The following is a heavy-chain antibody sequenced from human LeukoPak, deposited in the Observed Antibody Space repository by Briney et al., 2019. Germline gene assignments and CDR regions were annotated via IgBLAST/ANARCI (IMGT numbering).Heavy chain of an antibody. CDR3: ARDYYDILTGLNWFDP. Sequence: SETLSLTCTVSGGSISSSSYYWGWIRQPPGKGLEWIGSIYYSGSTYYNPSLKSRVTISVDTSKNQFSLKLSSVTAADTAVYYCARDYYDILTGLNWFDPLGQGTLVTVSS. D-gene: IGHD3-9*01. CDR2: IYYSGST. J-gene: IGHJ5*02. CDR1: GGSISSSSYY. V-gene: IGHV4-39*07.